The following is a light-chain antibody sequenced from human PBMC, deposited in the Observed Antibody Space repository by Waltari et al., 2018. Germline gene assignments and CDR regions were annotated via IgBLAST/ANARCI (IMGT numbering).Light chain of an antibody. J-gene: IGLJ3*02. V-gene: IGLV4-69*01. CDR1: RGHSTNI. Sequence: QLVLTQSPSASASLRASVKLTCTLSRGHSTNILPCHHHQPEKGPRYLMTVNRDGSHSKGDEIPDRFSGSSSGAERYLTISSLQSEDEADYYCQTGGHGTWVFGGGTKLTVL. CDR3: QTGGHGTWV. CDR2: VNRDGSH.